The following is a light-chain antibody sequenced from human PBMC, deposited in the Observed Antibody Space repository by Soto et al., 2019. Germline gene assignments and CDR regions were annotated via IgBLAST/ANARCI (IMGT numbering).Light chain of an antibody. J-gene: IGKJ5*01. Sequence: EIVMTQSPAPLSVSQGGRATLSCRASQSGSSNLAMYQQKPGQAPRLVIFNFSSRATGIPHMFSGSGSGTDFGLTISRLEHEDFAVYYCQQYGISLSITSGQGTRLEI. CDR1: QSGSSN. CDR2: NFS. CDR3: QQYGISLSIT. V-gene: IGKV3-20*01.